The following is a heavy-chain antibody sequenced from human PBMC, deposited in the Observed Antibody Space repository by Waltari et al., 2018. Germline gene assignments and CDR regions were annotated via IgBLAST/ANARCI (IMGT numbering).Heavy chain of an antibody. V-gene: IGHV3-49*04. J-gene: IGHJ3*01. CDR2: IGSNDYTGGT. Sequence: EVQLVESGGDLVQPGRSLRLSCTGSGFTFRDYAINWVRQAPGKGVEWRGLIGSNDYTGGTSFAASVGGRFSISRDDYKRTAYLEMNALQTDDSATYYCTREDDGNDSGAFDLWGQGTLVTVSS. D-gene: IGHD5-12*01. CDR1: GFTFRDYA. CDR3: TREDDGNDSGAFDL.